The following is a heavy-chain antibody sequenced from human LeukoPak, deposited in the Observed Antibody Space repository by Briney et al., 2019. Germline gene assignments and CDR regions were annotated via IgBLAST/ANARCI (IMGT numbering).Heavy chain of an antibody. V-gene: IGHV3-30*02. D-gene: IGHD2-2*01. Sequence: GGSLRLSCAAPGFTFSSYGMHWVRQAPGKGLEWVAFIRYDGSNKYYADSVKGRFTISRDNSKNTLYLQMNSLRAEDTAVYYCAKDHIVVVPAANGGMDVWGKGTTVTVSS. J-gene: IGHJ6*03. CDR3: AKDHIVVVPAANGGMDV. CDR1: GFTFSSYG. CDR2: IRYDGSNK.